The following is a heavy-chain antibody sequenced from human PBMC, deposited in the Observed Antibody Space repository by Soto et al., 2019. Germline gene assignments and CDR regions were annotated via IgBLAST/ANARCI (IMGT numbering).Heavy chain of an antibody. Sequence: GGSLRLSCAASGFTFSSYAMSWVRQAPGKGLEWVSAISGSGGSTYYADSVKGRFTISRDNSKNTLYLQMNSLRAEDTAVYYWSKFLLDISVFFGYGGRGPLVPVSA. CDR1: GFTFSSYA. CDR3: SKFLLDISVFFGY. J-gene: IGHJ4*02. D-gene: IGHD3-22*01. V-gene: IGHV3-23*01. CDR2: ISGSGGST.